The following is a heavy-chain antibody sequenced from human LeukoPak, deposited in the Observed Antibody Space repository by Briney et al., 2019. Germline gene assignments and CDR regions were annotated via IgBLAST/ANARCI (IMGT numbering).Heavy chain of an antibody. V-gene: IGHV1-69*13. CDR1: GYTFTSYA. Sequence: ASVKVSCKASGYTFTSYAMNWVRQAPGQGLEWMGGIIPIFGTANYAQKFQGRVTITADESTSTAYMELSSLRSEDTAVYYCARAGCSGGSCYSSYFDYWGQGTLVTVSS. CDR3: ARAGCSGGSCYSSYFDY. D-gene: IGHD2-15*01. CDR2: IIPIFGTA. J-gene: IGHJ4*02.